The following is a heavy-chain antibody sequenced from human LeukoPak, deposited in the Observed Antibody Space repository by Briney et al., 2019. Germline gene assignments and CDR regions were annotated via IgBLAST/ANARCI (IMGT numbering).Heavy chain of an antibody. Sequence: SQTLSLTCTVSGGSISSGSYYWSWIRQPAGKGLEWIGRIYTSGSTNYNPSLKSRVTISVDTSKNQFSLKLSSVTAADTAVYYCARSKYQLLSEGDYWGQGTLVTVSS. CDR2: IYTSGST. CDR3: ARSKYQLLSEGDY. D-gene: IGHD2-2*01. V-gene: IGHV4-61*02. CDR1: GGSISSGSYY. J-gene: IGHJ4*02.